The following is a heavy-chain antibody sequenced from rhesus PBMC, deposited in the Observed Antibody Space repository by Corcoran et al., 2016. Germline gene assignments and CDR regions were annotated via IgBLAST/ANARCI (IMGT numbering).Heavy chain of an antibody. J-gene: IGHJ4*01. CDR2: IYGSGGGT. D-gene: IGHD6-25*01. CDR1: GGSISDDYY. V-gene: IGHV4-106*01. CDR3: ASGYSGSQRFDY. Sequence: QLQLQESGPGLVKPSETLSLTCAVSGGSISDDYYWSWIRQPPGKGLELIGYIYGSGGGTNNNPSLKKRVSILIDTSKNQFSLKLSSVTAADTAVYYCASGYSGSQRFDYWGQGVLVTVSS.